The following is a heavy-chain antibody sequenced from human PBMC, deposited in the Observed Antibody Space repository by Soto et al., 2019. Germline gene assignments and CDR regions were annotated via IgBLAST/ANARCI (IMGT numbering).Heavy chain of an antibody. CDR3: ARALYYGSGRYYYYYMDV. CDR2: IYSGGNT. V-gene: IGHV3-53*04. Sequence: PGGSLRLSCAASGFTVSSNYMSWVRQAPGKGLEWVSVIYSGGNTYYADSVKGRFTISRHNSNNTLYLQMNSLRGEDTAVYYCARALYYGSGRYYYYYMDVWGKGTTVTVSS. CDR1: GFTVSSNY. D-gene: IGHD3-10*01. J-gene: IGHJ6*03.